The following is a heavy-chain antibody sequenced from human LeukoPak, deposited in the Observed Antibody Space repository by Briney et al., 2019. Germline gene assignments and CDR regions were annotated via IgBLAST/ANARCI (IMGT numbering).Heavy chain of an antibody. CDR3: ARGCPYYYDSSGYCHFDY. CDR1: GYTLTSYY. CDR2: INPSGGST. J-gene: IGHJ4*02. Sequence: GASVKVSCKASGYTLTSYYMHWVRQAPGQGLEWMGIINPSGGSTSYAQKFQGRVTMTRDTSTSTVYMELSSLRSEDTAVYYCARGCPYYYDSSGYCHFDYWGQGTLVTVSS. D-gene: IGHD3-22*01. V-gene: IGHV1-46*01.